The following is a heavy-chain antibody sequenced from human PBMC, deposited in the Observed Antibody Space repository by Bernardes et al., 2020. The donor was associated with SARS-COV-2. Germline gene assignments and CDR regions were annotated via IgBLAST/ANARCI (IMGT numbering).Heavy chain of an antibody. CDR1: GTTFSSNC. V-gene: IGHV3-74*03. CDR3: AGTSTTCCDY. CDR2: ISGEGTGI. D-gene: IGHD2-2*01. Sequence: GGSLRLSCAASGTTFSSNCMHWVRQAPGKGLVWVSRISGEGTGITYADSVKGRFTISRDNAKNTLYLQMNSLRVEDTAIYYCAGTSTTCCDYWGQGTLVTVSS. J-gene: IGHJ4*02.